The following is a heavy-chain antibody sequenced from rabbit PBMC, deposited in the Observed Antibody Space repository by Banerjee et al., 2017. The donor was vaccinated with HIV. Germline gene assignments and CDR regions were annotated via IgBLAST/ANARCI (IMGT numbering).Heavy chain of an antibody. D-gene: IGHD6-1*01. CDR1: GFSFSSSYW. CDR2: IYNGDGST. CDR3: ARGDGGYGGYAYALGL. Sequence: QSLEESGGDLVKPGASLTLTCTASGFSFSSSYWICWVRQAPGKGLEWIACIYNGDGSTYYASWAKGRFTISKTSSTTVTLHMTSLTAADTATYFCARGDGGYGGYAYALGLWGPGTLVTVS. V-gene: IGHV1S40*01. J-gene: IGHJ4*01.